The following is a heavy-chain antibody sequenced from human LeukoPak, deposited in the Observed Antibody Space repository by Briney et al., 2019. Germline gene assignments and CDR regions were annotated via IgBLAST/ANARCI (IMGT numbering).Heavy chain of an antibody. CDR3: ARDRGYGFVK. J-gene: IGHJ4*02. CDR2: ISASLSQI. D-gene: IGHD5-18*01. Sequence: MAGASLRLSCAASEGVTFSTYNMNWVRQAPGKGLEWVSTISASLSQIHYADSVKGRFTMSRDNAKNSVLLQMDSLRAEDTGIYYCARDRGYGFVKWGQGALVTVSS. CDR1: EGVTFSTYN. V-gene: IGHV3-21*01.